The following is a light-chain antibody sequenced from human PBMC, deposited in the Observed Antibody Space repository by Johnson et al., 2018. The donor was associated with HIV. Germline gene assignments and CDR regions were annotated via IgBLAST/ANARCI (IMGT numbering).Light chain of an antibody. J-gene: IGLJ1*01. CDR3: GTWDTSLTTGGV. CDR2: ENN. Sequence: QSVLTQPPSVSAAPGQKVTISCSGSSSNIGNNYVSWYQQLPGTAPKLLIYENNNRPSGIPDRFSGTKSGTSATLAITGLQTGDESDYYCGTWDTSLTTGGVFGTGTKVTVL. CDR1: SSNIGNNY. V-gene: IGLV1-51*02.